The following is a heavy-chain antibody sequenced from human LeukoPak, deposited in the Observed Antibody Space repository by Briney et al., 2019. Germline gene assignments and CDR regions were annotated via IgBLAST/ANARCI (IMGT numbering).Heavy chain of an antibody. D-gene: IGHD3-10*01. CDR3: ARDRSNYYGSGSYSGNWFDP. CDR1: GGSISSYY. CDR2: IYYSGST. J-gene: IGHJ5*02. Sequence: SETLSLTCTVSGGSISSYYWSWIRQPPGKGLEWIGYIYYSGSTNYNPSLKSRVTISVDTSKNQFSLKLSSVTAADTAVYYCARDRSNYYGSGSYSGNWFDPWGQGTLVTVSS. V-gene: IGHV4-59*01.